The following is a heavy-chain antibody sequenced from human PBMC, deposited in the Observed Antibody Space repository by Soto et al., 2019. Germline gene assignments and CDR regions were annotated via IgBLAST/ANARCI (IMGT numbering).Heavy chain of an antibody. J-gene: IGHJ6*03. D-gene: IGHD3-10*01. Sequence: PSVKVSCKASGYTFTSYDINWVRQATGQGLEWMGWMNPNSGNTGYAQKFQGRVTMTRNTSISTAYMELSSLRSEDTAVYYCATPRSMVRGVRGYYYMDVWGKGTTVTVSS. CDR1: GYTFTSYD. V-gene: IGHV1-8*01. CDR2: MNPNSGNT. CDR3: ATPRSMVRGVRGYYYMDV.